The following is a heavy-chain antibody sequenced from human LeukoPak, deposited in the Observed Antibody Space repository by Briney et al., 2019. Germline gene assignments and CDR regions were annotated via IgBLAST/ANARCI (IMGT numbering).Heavy chain of an antibody. V-gene: IGHV3-48*01. CDR2: ISSSSSTI. Sequence: GGSLRLSCAASGFTFSSYSMNWVRQAPGKGLEWVSYISSSSSTIYYADSVKGRFTISRDNSKNTLYLQMNSLRAEDTAVYYCAKDGLPGYYDILTGYSPNWFDPWGQGTLVTVSS. D-gene: IGHD3-9*01. J-gene: IGHJ5*02. CDR1: GFTFSSYS. CDR3: AKDGLPGYYDILTGYSPNWFDP.